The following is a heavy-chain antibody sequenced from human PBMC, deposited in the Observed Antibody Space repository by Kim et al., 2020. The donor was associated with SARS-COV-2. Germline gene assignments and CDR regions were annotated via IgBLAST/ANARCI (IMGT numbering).Heavy chain of an antibody. CDR3: AKVTSGSSGWFEYFHH. D-gene: IGHD6-19*01. Sequence: GGSLRLSCAASGFTLNTYAMSWVRQAPGKGLEWVSGIRDSGGSTTYADSVKGRFSISRDNSKNTLYLQMDSLRAEDTAVYYCAKVTSGSSGWFEYFHHWGQGTLVTVSS. J-gene: IGHJ1*01. CDR1: GFTLNTYA. CDR2: IRDSGGST. V-gene: IGHV3-23*01.